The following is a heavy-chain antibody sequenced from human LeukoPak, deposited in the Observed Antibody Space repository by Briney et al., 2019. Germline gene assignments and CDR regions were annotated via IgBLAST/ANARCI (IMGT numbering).Heavy chain of an antibody. J-gene: IGHJ4*02. CDR3: ARVYGDVDY. CDR2: INSNSGGT. V-gene: IGHV1-2*02. D-gene: IGHD2/OR15-2a*01. Sequence: ASVKVSCKASGYTFIGHYMHWVRQAPGQGLEWMGWINSNSGGTKYAQKFQGSVIMTRDTSISTAYMELSRLKSDDTAVYYCARVYGDVDYWGQGTLVTVSS. CDR1: GYTFIGHY.